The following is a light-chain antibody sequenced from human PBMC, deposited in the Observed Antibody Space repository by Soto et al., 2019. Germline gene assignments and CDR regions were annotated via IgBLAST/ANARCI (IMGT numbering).Light chain of an antibody. CDR1: QSVSTNF. V-gene: IGKV3-20*01. CDR3: QQYGRTSWT. J-gene: IGKJ1*01. Sequence: EIVLTHSPGTLYLSPGEGATLSCRASQSVSTNFFAWYQQKPGQAPRLLIYGASTRATGIPDRFSGSGSGTDFTLTISRLEPEDFAVYYCQQYGRTSWTFGQGTKVEIK. CDR2: GAS.